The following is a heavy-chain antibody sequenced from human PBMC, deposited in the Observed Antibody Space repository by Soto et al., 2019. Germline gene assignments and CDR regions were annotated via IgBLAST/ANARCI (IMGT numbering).Heavy chain of an antibody. CDR3: AREIIPLTTDWYFDL. J-gene: IGHJ2*01. Sequence: QVQLQESGPGLVKPSQTLSLTCTVSGGSISGGVYYWSWIRQPPGKGLEWIGYIFDRGSTYYNPSIKSRVTISVDTSKNQFSLRLSSVTAADTAVYYCAREIIPLTTDWYFDLWGRGTLVTVSS. CDR2: IFDRGST. V-gene: IGHV4-30-4*01. CDR1: GGSISGGVYY. D-gene: IGHD4-17*01.